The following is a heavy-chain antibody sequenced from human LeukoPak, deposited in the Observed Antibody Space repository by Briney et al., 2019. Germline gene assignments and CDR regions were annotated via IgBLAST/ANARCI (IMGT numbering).Heavy chain of an antibody. CDR2: IWYDGSDK. Sequence: PGGSLRLSCAASGFTFSSYGMHWVRQAPGKGLEWVAVIWYDGSDKYYADSVKGRFTISRDNSKNTLYLQMNSLRVEDTAVYYCERVLGDSGWYLGWFDPWGQGNLVTVSS. V-gene: IGHV3-33*01. CDR3: ERVLGDSGWYLGWFDP. D-gene: IGHD6-19*01. J-gene: IGHJ5*02. CDR1: GFTFSSYG.